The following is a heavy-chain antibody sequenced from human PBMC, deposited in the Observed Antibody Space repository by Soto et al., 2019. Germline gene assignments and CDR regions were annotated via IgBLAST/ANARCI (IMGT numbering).Heavy chain of an antibody. CDR1: GGSICSSSHY. D-gene: IGHD3-9*01. J-gene: IGHJ4*02. CDR2: IFYSGST. Sequence: PSETPSITCTVCGGSICSSSHYWGWIQQPPGKGLEWIGSIFYSGSTSYNPSLKSRVTISVDASKNQFSLKLSSVTAADTAVYYCARRESYDILTGYYHFDYWGQGTLVTVSS. V-gene: IGHV4-39*01. CDR3: ARRESYDILTGYYHFDY.